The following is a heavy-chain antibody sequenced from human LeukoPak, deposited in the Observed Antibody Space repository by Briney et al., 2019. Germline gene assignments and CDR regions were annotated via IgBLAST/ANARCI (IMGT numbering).Heavy chain of an antibody. J-gene: IGHJ3*02. CDR2: IYYSGST. Sequence: SETLSLTCTVSGGSTSSYYWSWIRQPPGKGLEWIGYIYYSGSTNYNPSLKSRVTISVDTSKNQFSLKLSSVTAADTAVYYCASAHYYDSSGYYHGDAFDIWGQGTMVTVSS. CDR1: GGSTSSYY. V-gene: IGHV4-59*01. CDR3: ASAHYYDSSGYYHGDAFDI. D-gene: IGHD3-22*01.